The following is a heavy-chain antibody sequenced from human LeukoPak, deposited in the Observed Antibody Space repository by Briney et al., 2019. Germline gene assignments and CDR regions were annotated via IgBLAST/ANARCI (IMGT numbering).Heavy chain of an antibody. V-gene: IGHV3-48*01. J-gene: IGHJ6*03. Sequence: PGGSLRLSCAASGFTFSSYSMNWVRQAPGKGLEWVSYISSSSSTIYYADSVKGRFTISRDNAKNSLYLQMNSLRAEDTAVYYCARVREAAMVYYYYYMDVWGKGTTVTVSS. CDR2: ISSSSSTI. CDR1: GFTFSSYS. D-gene: IGHD5-18*01. CDR3: ARVREAAMVYYYYYMDV.